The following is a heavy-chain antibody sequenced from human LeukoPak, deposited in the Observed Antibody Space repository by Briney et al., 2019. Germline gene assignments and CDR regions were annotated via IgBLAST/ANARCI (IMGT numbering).Heavy chain of an antibody. CDR1: GYTFTSYY. CDR3: ARGYCSGGSCYYNY. Sequence: ASVKVSCKASGYTFTSYYMHWVRQAPGQGLEWMGWISAYNGNTNYAQKLQGRVTMTTDTSTSTAYMELRSLRSDDTAVYYCARGYCSGGSCYYNYWGQGTLVTVSS. V-gene: IGHV1-18*04. CDR2: ISAYNGNT. J-gene: IGHJ4*02. D-gene: IGHD2-15*01.